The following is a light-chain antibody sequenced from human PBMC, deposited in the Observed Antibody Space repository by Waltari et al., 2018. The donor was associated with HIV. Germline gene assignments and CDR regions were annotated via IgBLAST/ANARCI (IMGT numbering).Light chain of an antibody. V-gene: IGLV1-44*01. CDR1: NSDIGGNP. CDR3: AAWGDSLNGPV. Sequence: QSVLTQPPSASATPGQRVTISCSGTNSDIGGNPVNWYQQLPATAPKLLIYKTNPRPSGVPDRFSGSKSGASASLAISGLQSEDEAEYYCAAWGDSLNGPVFGGGTRVTVL. CDR2: KTN. J-gene: IGLJ2*01.